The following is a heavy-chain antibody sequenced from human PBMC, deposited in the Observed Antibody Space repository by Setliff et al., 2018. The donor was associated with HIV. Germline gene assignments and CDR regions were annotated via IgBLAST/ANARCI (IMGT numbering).Heavy chain of an antibody. V-gene: IGHV4-31*02. CDR3: APYNTRSGYYSMGWFDP. J-gene: IGHJ5*02. D-gene: IGHD3-3*01. CDR1: GGCIDRSNYY. Sequence: SETLSLTCSVSGGCIDRSNYYWGWIRQSPGKGLEWIGYIHYTGSTYYNPSLKSRVTISVDTSKNQFSLKLSSVTAADTAVYYCAPYNTRSGYYSMGWFDPWGQGTLVTVSS. CDR2: IHYTGST.